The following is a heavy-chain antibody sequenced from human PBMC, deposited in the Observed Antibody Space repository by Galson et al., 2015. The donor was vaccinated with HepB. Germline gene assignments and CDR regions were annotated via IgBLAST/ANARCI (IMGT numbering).Heavy chain of an antibody. CDR2: INPNSDAT. CDR1: GYTFTDHY. V-gene: IGHV1-2*04. Sequence: SVKVSCKASGYTFTDHYMHWVRQAPGQGLEWMGWINPNSDATNYAQKFQGWVTMTRDTSISTAYMELSRLRSDDTAVYYCARSSYRSSSDWYFDLWGRGTLVTVSS. CDR3: ARSSYRSSSDWYFDL. D-gene: IGHD6-6*01. J-gene: IGHJ2*01.